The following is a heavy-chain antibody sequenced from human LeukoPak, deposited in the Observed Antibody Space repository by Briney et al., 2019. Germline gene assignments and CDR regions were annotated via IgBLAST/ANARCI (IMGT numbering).Heavy chain of an antibody. J-gene: IGHJ4*02. CDR1: GFTFSSDA. CDR2: ISGSGSTI. D-gene: IGHD5-18*01. Sequence: GGSLRLSCAASGFTFSSDAMSWVRQAPGKGLEWVSAISGSGSTIYYADSVKGRFTISRDNAKNSLYLQMNSLRAEDTAVYYCARGRLEIQLWFAFFVWGQGTLVTVSS. V-gene: IGHV3-11*04. CDR3: ARGRLEIQLWFAFFV.